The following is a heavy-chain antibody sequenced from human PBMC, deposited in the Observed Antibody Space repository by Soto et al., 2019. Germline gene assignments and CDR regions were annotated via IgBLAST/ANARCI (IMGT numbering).Heavy chain of an antibody. CDR3: KGSYYDRSGYYYEFRDY. CDR1: GFTFSGSA. Sequence: GGSLRLSCAASGFTFSGSAMHWVRQASGKGLEWVGRIRSKANSYATAYAASVKGRFTISRDDSKNTAYLQMNSLKTEDTAVYYCKGSYYDRSGYYYEFRDYWGQGTLVTVSS. V-gene: IGHV3-73*01. D-gene: IGHD3-22*01. J-gene: IGHJ4*02. CDR2: IRSKANSYAT.